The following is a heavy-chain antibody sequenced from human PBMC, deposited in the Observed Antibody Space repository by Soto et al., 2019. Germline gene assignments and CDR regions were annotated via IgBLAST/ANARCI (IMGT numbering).Heavy chain of an antibody. V-gene: IGHV4-34*01. CDR2: INHSGST. D-gene: IGHD6-13*01. CDR3: ARLGYNAAAGIRPGSLVDY. Sequence: QVQLQQWGAGLLKPSETLSLTCAVYGGSFSGYYWSWIRQPPGKGLEWIGEINHSGSTTYNPSLKSGVTISVDPSKNQFSLKLSSVTAADTAVYYCARLGYNAAAGIRPGSLVDYWGQGTLVTVSS. CDR1: GGSFSGYY. J-gene: IGHJ4*02.